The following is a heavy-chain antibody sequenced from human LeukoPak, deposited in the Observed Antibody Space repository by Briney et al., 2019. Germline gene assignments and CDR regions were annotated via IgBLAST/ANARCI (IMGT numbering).Heavy chain of an antibody. CDR2: TYYRSKWYN. CDR1: VHSVSRNSAA. CDR3: AREGYCSSNSCPDSFHYYMDV. V-gene: IGHV6-1*01. D-gene: IGHD2-2*01. Sequence: SQTLSLTCAISVHSVSRNSAAWNWIRQSPSRGLELLRRTYYRSKWYNDYAVSVKSRITINPDPSKNQFSLQLNSVTPEDTAVYYCAREGYCSSNSCPDSFHYYMDVWGKGTTVTVSS. J-gene: IGHJ6*03.